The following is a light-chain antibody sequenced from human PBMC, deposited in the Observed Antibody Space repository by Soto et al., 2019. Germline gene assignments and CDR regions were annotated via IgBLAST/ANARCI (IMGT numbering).Light chain of an antibody. CDR2: GAS. V-gene: IGKV3-20*01. Sequence: EIVLTQSPGTLSLSPGERATLSCRASKSLAGRYLGWYQQKPGQAPRLLIYGASKRATGIPDRFSGSGSVTDFTLTISRLEPDDFEVYFCQQGFTFGPGTKVDLK. CDR1: KSLAGRY. J-gene: IGKJ3*01. CDR3: QQGFT.